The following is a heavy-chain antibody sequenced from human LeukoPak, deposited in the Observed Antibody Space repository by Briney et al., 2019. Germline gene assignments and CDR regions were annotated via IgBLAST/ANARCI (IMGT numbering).Heavy chain of an antibody. CDR2: IYYSGST. CDR1: GGSISSYY. Sequence: ASETLSLTCTVSGGSISSYYWSWIRQPPGKGLEWIGYIYYSGSTNYNPSLKSRVTISVDTSKNQFSLKLSSVTAADTAVYYCARDPDDAFDIWGQGTMVTVSS. CDR3: ARDPDDAFDI. J-gene: IGHJ3*02. D-gene: IGHD1-14*01. V-gene: IGHV4-59*01.